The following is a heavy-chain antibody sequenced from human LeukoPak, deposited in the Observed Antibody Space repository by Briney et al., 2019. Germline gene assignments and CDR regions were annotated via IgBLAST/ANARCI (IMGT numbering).Heavy chain of an antibody. CDR2: TYYRSKWYN. J-gene: IGHJ3*02. D-gene: IGHD3/OR15-3a*01. Sequence: SQTLSLTCAISGDSVSSNSGAWNWIRQSPSRGLEWLERTYYRSKWYNDYAVSVKSRITIMPDTSKNQFSLQLNSVTPEDTAVYYCASDQGLNLDAFDIWGQGTMVTVSS. CDR1: GDSVSSNSGA. CDR3: ASDQGLNLDAFDI. V-gene: IGHV6-1*01.